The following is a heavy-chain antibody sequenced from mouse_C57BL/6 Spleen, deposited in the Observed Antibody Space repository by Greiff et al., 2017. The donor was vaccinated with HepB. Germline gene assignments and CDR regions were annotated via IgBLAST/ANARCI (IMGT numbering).Heavy chain of an antibody. CDR3: ARGNYGKDY. Sequence: PPGASLVRPGSSVKLSCPASVSPFTSYWLHWVKHRPIHGLEWIGNIDPSDSETHYNQKFKDKATLTVDKSSSTAYMQLSSLTSEDSAVYYCARGNYGKDYWGQGTTLTVSS. CDR2: IDPSDSET. CDR1: VSPFTSYW. V-gene: IGHV1-52*01. J-gene: IGHJ2*01. D-gene: IGHD2-1*01.